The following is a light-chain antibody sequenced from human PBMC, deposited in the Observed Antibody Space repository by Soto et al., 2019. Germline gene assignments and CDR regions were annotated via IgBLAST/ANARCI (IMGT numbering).Light chain of an antibody. J-gene: IGKJ1*01. Sequence: GDRVTITCRASQSISSWLAWYQQKPGKAPKLLIYDASSLESGVPSRFSGSGSGTEFTLTISSLQPDDFATYYCQQYNNYLGTFGQGTKVDIK. CDR3: QQYNNYLGT. V-gene: IGKV1-5*01. CDR1: QSISSW. CDR2: DAS.